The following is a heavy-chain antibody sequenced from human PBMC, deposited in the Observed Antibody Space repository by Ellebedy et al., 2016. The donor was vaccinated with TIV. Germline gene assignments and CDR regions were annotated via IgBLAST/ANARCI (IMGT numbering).Heavy chain of an antibody. V-gene: IGHV3-11*05. Sequence: GESLKISXAASGFTFSDYYMSWIRQAPGKGLEWVSYISSSSSYTNYADSVKGRFTISRDNAKNSLYLQMNSLRAEDTAVYYCARDLGFCGGDCPDYYYYYYGMDVWGQGTTVTVSS. CDR3: ARDLGFCGGDCPDYYYYYYGMDV. J-gene: IGHJ6*02. CDR2: ISSSSSYT. CDR1: GFTFSDYY. D-gene: IGHD2-21*02.